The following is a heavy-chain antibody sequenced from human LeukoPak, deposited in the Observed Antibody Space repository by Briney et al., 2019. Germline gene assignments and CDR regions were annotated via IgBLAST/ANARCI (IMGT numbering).Heavy chain of an antibody. CDR1: GFTFSSYA. V-gene: IGHV3-23*01. J-gene: IGHJ4*02. D-gene: IGHD2-15*01. Sequence: GGSLKLSCATSGFTFSSYAISWVRQAPGKGLEWVSAISGSGGSTYYADSVKGRFTISRDNSKNTLYLQMNSLRAEDTAVYYCAKTKLGYCSGGSCYSRHYRLDYWGQGTLVTVSS. CDR2: ISGSGGST. CDR3: AKTKLGYCSGGSCYSRHYRLDY.